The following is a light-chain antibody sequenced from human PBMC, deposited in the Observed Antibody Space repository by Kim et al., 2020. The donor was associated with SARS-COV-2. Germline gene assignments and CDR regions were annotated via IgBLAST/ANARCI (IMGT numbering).Light chain of an antibody. CDR3: CSYAGSYTYWV. CDR1: SSGVGGYNY. J-gene: IGLJ3*02. Sequence: SVTISCTGTSSGVGGYNYVSWYQQHPGKAPKLMIYDVSKRPSGVPDRFSGSKSGNTASLTISGLQAEDEADYYCCSYAGSYTYWVFGGGTQLTVL. CDR2: DVS. V-gene: IGLV2-11*01.